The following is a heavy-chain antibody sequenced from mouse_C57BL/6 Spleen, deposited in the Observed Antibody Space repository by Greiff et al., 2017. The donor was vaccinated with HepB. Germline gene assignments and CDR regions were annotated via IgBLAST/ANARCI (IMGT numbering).Heavy chain of an antibody. CDR1: GYTFTSYW. Sequence: QVQLQQPGAELVKPGASVKMSCKASGYTFTSYWITWVKQRPGQGLEWIGDIYPGSGSTNYNEKFKSKATLTVDTSSSTACMQLSSLTSEDSAVYYGAKGITTVVSSDVDVWGTGTTVTVSS. CDR3: AKGITTVVSSDVDV. CDR2: IYPGSGST. J-gene: IGHJ1*03. V-gene: IGHV1-55*01. D-gene: IGHD1-1*01.